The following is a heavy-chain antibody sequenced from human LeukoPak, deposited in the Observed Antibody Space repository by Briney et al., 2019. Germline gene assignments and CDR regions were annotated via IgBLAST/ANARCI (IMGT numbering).Heavy chain of an antibody. V-gene: IGHV4-31*03. CDR3: ARGPMVRGVYFDY. D-gene: IGHD3-10*01. J-gene: IGHJ4*02. CDR1: GGSISSGGYY. Sequence: PSDTLSLTCTVSGGSISSGGYYWSWIRQHPGKGLEWIGYIYYSGSTYYNPSLKSRVTISVDTSKNQFSLKLSSVTAADTAVYYCARGPMVRGVYFDYWGQGTLVTVSS. CDR2: IYYSGST.